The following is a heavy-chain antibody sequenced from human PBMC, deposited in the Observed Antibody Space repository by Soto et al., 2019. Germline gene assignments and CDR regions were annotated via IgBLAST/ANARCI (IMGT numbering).Heavy chain of an antibody. V-gene: IGHV4-34*01. CDR2: INHSGST. J-gene: IGHJ5*02. CDR3: ARLSSEGFDP. Sequence: SETLSLTCAVYGGSFSGHYWSWIRQPPGKGLEWIGEINHSGSTNYNPSLKSRVTISVDTSKNQFSLKLSSVTAADTAVYYCARLSSEGFDPWGQGTLVTVSS. CDR1: GGSFSGHY.